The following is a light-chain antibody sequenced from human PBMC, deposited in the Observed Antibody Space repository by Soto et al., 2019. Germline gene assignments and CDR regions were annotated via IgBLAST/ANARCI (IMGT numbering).Light chain of an antibody. CDR1: KIGSKI. Sequence: SYELTQPPSVSVAPGQTAKITCGGAKIGSKIVHWYKQRPGQAPVAVVFDATDRPSRIPDRISASGSGNTATLTISRVDAGDEADYYCQVWASTAEFFVFGSGTKVTVL. J-gene: IGLJ1*01. CDR3: QVWASTAEFFV. CDR2: DAT. V-gene: IGLV3-21*02.